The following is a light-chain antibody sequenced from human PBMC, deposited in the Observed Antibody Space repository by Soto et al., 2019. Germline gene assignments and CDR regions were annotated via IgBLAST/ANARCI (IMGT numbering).Light chain of an antibody. Sequence: DIQMPQSPSSLSASVRDTVTIACRASQNIGSYLNWYQQKPGKAPTLLIYAASTLQSGVPSRFSGSGSGTDFNLTISSLNPEDFATYFCQQGYRIFQTFGQGTKLEVK. CDR2: AAS. CDR1: QNIGSY. CDR3: QQGYRIFQT. V-gene: IGKV1-39*01. J-gene: IGKJ1*01.